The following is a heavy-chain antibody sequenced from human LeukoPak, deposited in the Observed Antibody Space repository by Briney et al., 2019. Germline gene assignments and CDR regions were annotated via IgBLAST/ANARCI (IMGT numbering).Heavy chain of an antibody. CDR2: IYNSGSA. CDR3: ARGGGLDIVVVVAAPDAFDI. CDR1: GVSISRYY. Sequence: SETLSLTCTVSGVSISRYYWSWIRQPPGKGLEWIGYIYNSGSANYNPSLKSRVTISIDTSKNQFSLKLSSVTAADTAVYYCARGGGLDIVVVVAAPDAFDIWGQGTMVTVSS. D-gene: IGHD2-15*01. J-gene: IGHJ3*02. V-gene: IGHV4-59*12.